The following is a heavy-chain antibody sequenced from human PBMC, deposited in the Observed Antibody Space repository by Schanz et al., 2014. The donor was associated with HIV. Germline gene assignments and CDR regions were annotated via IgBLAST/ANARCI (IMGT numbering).Heavy chain of an antibody. CDR3: ARDRGSISWMGRAFDI. V-gene: IGHV1-2*02. CDR2: MNPNSGVT. CDR1: GYTFTNYG. J-gene: IGHJ3*02. Sequence: QVQLVQSGPEVKKPGASVKVSCKTSGYTFTNYGFSWVRQAPGRGLEWMGWMNPNSGVTEDAQKFQGRVTMTRDTSISTAYMEVSRLRSDDTAVYYCARDRGSISWMGRAFDIWGPGTMVTVSS. D-gene: IGHD2-2*01.